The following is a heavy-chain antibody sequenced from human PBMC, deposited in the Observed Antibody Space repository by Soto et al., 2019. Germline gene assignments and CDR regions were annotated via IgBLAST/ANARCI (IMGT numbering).Heavy chain of an antibody. V-gene: IGHV5-51*01. CDR3: ATLSYSDTYSAYDY. J-gene: IGHJ4*02. D-gene: IGHD3-16*01. CDR1: SYTFNTNW. Sequence: GESLKISCKGSSYTFNTNWIGWLRQAPGKGLEWMGIIQPGNSDFRYGPSLQGQVTISADKSINTAYLQWSSLKASDTAMYYCATLSYSDTYSAYDYWGQGTQVTVSS. CDR2: IQPGNSDF.